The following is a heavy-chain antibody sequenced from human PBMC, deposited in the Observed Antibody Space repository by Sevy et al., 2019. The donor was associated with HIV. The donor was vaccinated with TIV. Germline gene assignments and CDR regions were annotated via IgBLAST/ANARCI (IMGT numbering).Heavy chain of an antibody. CDR1: VFTFSIYG. Sequence: GGSLRLSCAASVFTFSIYGMHWVRQAPGKGLEWVACIRYDGSTKYYADSVKGRFTISRDNSKNTLYLQMNSLRAEDTAVYYCAKDLTGRYSSSSGDFDYWGQGTLVTVSS. V-gene: IGHV3-30*02. CDR2: IRYDGSTK. J-gene: IGHJ4*02. D-gene: IGHD6-6*01. CDR3: AKDLTGRYSSSSGDFDY.